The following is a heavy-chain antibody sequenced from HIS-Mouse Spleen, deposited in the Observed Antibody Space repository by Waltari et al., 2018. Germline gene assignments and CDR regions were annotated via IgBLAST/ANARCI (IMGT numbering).Heavy chain of an antibody. V-gene: IGHV3-53*02. CDR3: ARHYYYGSGSYYFDY. D-gene: IGHD3-10*01. Sequence: EVQLVETGGGLIQPGGSLRLSCAASGFTVSSNYMIWGRQATGKGLGWCSVIFGWGRTYDADSVKGRFTISRYNSKNTLYLQMNSLRAEDTAVYYCARHYYYGSGSYYFDYWGQGTLVTVSS. J-gene: IGHJ4*02. CDR1: GFTVSSNY. CDR2: IFGWGRT.